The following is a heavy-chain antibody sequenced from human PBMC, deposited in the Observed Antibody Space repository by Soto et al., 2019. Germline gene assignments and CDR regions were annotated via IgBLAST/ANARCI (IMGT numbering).Heavy chain of an antibody. D-gene: IGHD4-17*01. V-gene: IGHV3-73*01. CDR1: GFNFSGSA. CDR2: IRGRAKKYAT. Sequence: EVQLVESGGDLVQRGGSLKLSCTGLGFNFSGSALHWVRQPSGKGLEWVGRIRGRAKKYATSYATSVRGRFYLSRDDSKNTAFLQMNSLRDEDTSVYFCCGRGGDSLQDIWGQGTLVTVSS. J-gene: IGHJ4*02. CDR3: CGRGGDSLQDI.